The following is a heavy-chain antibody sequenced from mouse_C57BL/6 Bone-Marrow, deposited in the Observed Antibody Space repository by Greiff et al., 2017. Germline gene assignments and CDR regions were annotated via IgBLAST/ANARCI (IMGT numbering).Heavy chain of an antibody. J-gene: IGHJ1*03. D-gene: IGHD1-1*01. V-gene: IGHV1-69*01. CDR1: GYTFTSYW. CDR3: ARAHYGSSYDWYFDV. CDR2: IDPSDSYT. Sequence: QVQLQQPGAELVMPGASVKLSCKASGYTFTSYWMHWVKQRPGQGLEWIGEIDPSDSYTNYNQKFKGKSTLTVDKSSSTAYMPLSSLTSEDSAVYYCARAHYGSSYDWYFDVWGTGTTVTVSS.